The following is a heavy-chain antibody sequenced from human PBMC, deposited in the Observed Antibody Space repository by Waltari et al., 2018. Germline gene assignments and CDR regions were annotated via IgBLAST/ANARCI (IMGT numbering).Heavy chain of an antibody. CDR2: TSHDEANK. CDR1: GFTFSQYT. V-gene: IGHV3-30-3*01. J-gene: IGHJ4*02. Sequence: QVQLVESGGGVVRPGGSLRLSCTDSGFTFSQYTMPWVRQATGKGREWLAITSHDEANKYYAGSVVGRFTISRDNSKNTVYLQMNSLRVEDTAVYYCARDLGSGWYYFDSWGQGTLVTVSS. D-gene: IGHD6-19*01. CDR3: ARDLGSGWYYFDS.